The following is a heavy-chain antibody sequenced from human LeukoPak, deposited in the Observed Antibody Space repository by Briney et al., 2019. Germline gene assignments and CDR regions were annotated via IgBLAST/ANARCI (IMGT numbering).Heavy chain of an antibody. Sequence: GGALRLSCAASGFTFSSYGMHWVRQAPGKGLEWVAVIWYDGSNKYYADSVKGRFTISRDNSKNTLYLQMNSLRAEDTAVYYCASMATATTVTTVDYWGQGTLVTVSS. D-gene: IGHD4-17*01. J-gene: IGHJ4*02. CDR3: ASMATATTVTTVDY. CDR2: IWYDGSNK. CDR1: GFTFSSYG. V-gene: IGHV3-33*01.